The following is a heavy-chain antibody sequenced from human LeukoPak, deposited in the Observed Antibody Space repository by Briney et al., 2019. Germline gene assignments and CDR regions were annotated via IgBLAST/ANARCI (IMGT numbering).Heavy chain of an antibody. Sequence: ASVKVSCKASGGTFSSYAISWVRQAPGQGLEWMGGIIPIFGTANYAQKFQGRVTITADESTSTAYMELSSLRSEDTAVYYCARDWVGDSRDNWFDPWGQGTLVTVSS. CDR3: ARDWVGDSRDNWFDP. V-gene: IGHV1-69*01. CDR1: GGTFSSYA. J-gene: IGHJ5*02. D-gene: IGHD1-26*01. CDR2: IIPIFGTA.